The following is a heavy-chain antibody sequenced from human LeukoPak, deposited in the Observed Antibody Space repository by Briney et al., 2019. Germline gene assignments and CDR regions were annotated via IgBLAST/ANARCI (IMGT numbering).Heavy chain of an antibody. CDR3: ARAQRVYSYGYRGLGWFDP. J-gene: IGHJ5*02. Sequence: SETLSLTCTVSGGSINSYYWSWIRQPPGKGLEWIGYIYYSGSTNYNPSLKSRVTISVDTSKNQFSLKLSSVTAADTAVYYCARAQRVYSYGYRGLGWFDPWGQGTLVTVSS. CDR1: GGSINSYY. CDR2: IYYSGST. D-gene: IGHD5-18*01. V-gene: IGHV4-59*01.